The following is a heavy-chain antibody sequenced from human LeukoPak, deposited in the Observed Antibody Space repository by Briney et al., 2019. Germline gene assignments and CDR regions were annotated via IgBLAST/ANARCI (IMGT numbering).Heavy chain of an antibody. CDR2: ISGSGGST. Sequence: GGSLRLSCAASGFTFSSYAMSWVRQAPGKGLEWVSAISGSGGSTYYADSVKGRFTISRDNSKNTLYLQMNSLRAEDTAVYYCAKAYGYSYGYVFLPFDYWGQGTLVTVSS. D-gene: IGHD5-18*01. CDR1: GFTFSSYA. CDR3: AKAYGYSYGYVFLPFDY. J-gene: IGHJ4*02. V-gene: IGHV3-23*01.